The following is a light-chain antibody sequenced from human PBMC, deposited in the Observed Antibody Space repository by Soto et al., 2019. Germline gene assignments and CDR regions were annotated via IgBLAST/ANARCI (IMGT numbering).Light chain of an antibody. CDR3: QQYSKWPQT. CDR1: QSVATN. J-gene: IGKJ1*01. CDR2: GAS. Sequence: EAVLTQSPATLSVFPGERATLSCRASQSVATNLAWYQQRPGQAPRLLIYGASKRAIGLPARFSGSGSGTEFTLTITSLQSEDFAVYYCQQYSKWPQTFGEGTKVDI. V-gene: IGKV3-15*01.